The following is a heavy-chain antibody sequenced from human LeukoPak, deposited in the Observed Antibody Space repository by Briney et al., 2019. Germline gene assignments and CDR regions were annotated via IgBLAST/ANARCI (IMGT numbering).Heavy chain of an antibody. CDR1: GLTFSSYW. Sequence: GGSLRLSCAASGLTFSSYWIHWVRQAPGKGLVWVSRINTDGSSTSYADSVKGRFTISRDNAKSTLYLQINSLRAEDTAVYYCAKIVDEGDDDAFDIWGQGTMVTVSS. V-gene: IGHV3-74*01. CDR2: INTDGSST. D-gene: IGHD5-12*01. J-gene: IGHJ3*02. CDR3: AKIVDEGDDDAFDI.